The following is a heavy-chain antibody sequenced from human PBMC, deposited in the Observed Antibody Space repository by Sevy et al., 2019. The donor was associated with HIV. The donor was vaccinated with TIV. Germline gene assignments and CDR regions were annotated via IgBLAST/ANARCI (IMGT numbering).Heavy chain of an antibody. D-gene: IGHD6-13*01. CDR3: ARTRYSSNWNAHWFDP. Sequence: GGSLRLSCAASGFTVSSNEMSWVRQAPGKGLEWVSVIYTGGSTSYADSVKGRFTISRDNTKNTLYLQMNSLRADDTAVYYCARTRYSSNWNAHWFDPWGQGTQVTVSS. CDR1: GFTVSSNE. J-gene: IGHJ5*02. V-gene: IGHV3-66*01. CDR2: IYTGGST.